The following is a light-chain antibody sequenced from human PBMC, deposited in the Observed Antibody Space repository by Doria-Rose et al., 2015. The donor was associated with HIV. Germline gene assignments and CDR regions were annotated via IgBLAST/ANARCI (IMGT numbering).Light chain of an antibody. J-gene: IGKJ1*01. CDR2: GAS. CDR3: HQYASSRT. Sequence: EIVLTQSPGTLSLSPCERATLSCRASQSVSANYLAWYQQRPGQSSRLLIYGASSRATDIPDRFSGSGSGTDFTLTISRLEPEDFAVYYCHQYASSRTFGQGTKVEIK. CDR1: QSVSANY. V-gene: IGKV3-20*01.